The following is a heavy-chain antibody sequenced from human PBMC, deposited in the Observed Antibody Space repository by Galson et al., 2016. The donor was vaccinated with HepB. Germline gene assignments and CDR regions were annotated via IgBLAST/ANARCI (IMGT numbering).Heavy chain of an antibody. CDR1: GFAVAANY. D-gene: IGHD6-13*01. V-gene: IGHV3-53*01. J-gene: IGHJ3*01. CDR2: IFTGGST. CDR3: AKDVTLGLGSGWYYAAFDV. Sequence: SLRLSCAASGFAVAANYMTWVRQAPGKGLEWVSLIFTGGSTYYADSVRGRFTISRDNSRNTVYLQMHNLRAEDTAVYFCAKDVTLGLGSGWYYAAFDVWGRGTMVTVSS.